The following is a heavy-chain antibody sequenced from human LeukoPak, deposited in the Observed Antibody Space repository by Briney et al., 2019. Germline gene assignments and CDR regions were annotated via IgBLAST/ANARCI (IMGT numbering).Heavy chain of an antibody. CDR1: GFAFSNYW. J-gene: IGHJ4*02. Sequence: GGSLRLSCAASGFAFSNYWMSWVRQAPGKGLEWVANIKQDGSEKFYVDSVKARFTISRDNAKNSLYLQMNSLRADDTAVYFCARDRWGYSYGGDWGQGTLVTVSS. D-gene: IGHD5-18*01. V-gene: IGHV3-7*01. CDR2: IKQDGSEK. CDR3: ARDRWGYSYGGD.